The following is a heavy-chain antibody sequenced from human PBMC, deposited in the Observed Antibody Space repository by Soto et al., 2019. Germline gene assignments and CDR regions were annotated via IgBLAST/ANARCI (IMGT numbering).Heavy chain of an antibody. Sequence: ETLSVTCSVSGGSISHYYWSWIRQSPGKGLEWIGYAYYSGSTDYNPSLKSRVTMAVDTSKNQVSLKLNSVTTADTAVYYCARDRSTYGGGGTGEVKENWFDSWCQGTLVTVSS. CDR2: AYYSGST. CDR3: ARDRSTYGGGGTGEVKENWFDS. D-gene: IGHD3-3*02. V-gene: IGHV4-59*01. CDR1: GGSISHYY. J-gene: IGHJ5*01.